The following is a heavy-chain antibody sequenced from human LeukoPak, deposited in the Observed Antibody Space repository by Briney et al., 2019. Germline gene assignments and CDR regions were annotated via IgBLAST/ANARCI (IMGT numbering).Heavy chain of an antibody. D-gene: IGHD6-19*01. CDR2: ISYDGNIK. CDR1: GFTFKSYA. CDR3: ARVNGDSGSYFDY. Sequence: GRSLRLSCAASGFTFKSYAIHWVRQAPGKGLEWVAFISYDGNIKYYADSVKGRVTISRDNSKNTLYLQMNSLRAEDTAVYYCARVNGDSGSYFDYWGQGTLVTVSS. V-gene: IGHV3-30-3*01. J-gene: IGHJ4*02.